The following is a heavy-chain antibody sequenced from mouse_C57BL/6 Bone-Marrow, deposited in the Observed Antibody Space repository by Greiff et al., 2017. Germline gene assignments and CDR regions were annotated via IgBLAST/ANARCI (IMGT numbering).Heavy chain of an antibody. V-gene: IGHV1-64*01. D-gene: IGHD2-12*01. CDR3: APYDWFAY. J-gene: IGHJ3*01. CDR2: IHPNSGST. CDR1: GYTFTSYW. Sequence: QVHVKQPGAELVKPGASVKLSCKASGYTFTSYWMHWVKQRPGQGLEWIGMIHPNSGSTNYNEKFKSKATLTVDKSSSTAYMQLSSLTSEDSAVYYCAPYDWFAYWGQGTLVTVSA.